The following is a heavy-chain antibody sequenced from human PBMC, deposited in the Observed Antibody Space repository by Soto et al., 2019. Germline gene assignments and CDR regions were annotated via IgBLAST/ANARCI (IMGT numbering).Heavy chain of an antibody. J-gene: IGHJ5*02. V-gene: IGHV3-23*01. CDR1: GFTFSSYA. CDR2: ISGTGGST. CDR3: AKDSSAWPNWFDP. D-gene: IGHD6-19*01. Sequence: GGSLRLSCAASGFTFSSYAMSWVRQAPGKGLEWVSAISGTGGSTYYADSVKGRFTISRGNSKNTLYLQMNSLRAEDTAVYYCAKDSSAWPNWFDPWGQGTLVTVSS.